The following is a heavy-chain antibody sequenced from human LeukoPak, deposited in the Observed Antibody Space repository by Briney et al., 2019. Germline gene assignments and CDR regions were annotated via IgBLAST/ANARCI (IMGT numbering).Heavy chain of an antibody. CDR3: ARVREATIAPFFDY. CDR1: GDSISSGDYY. V-gene: IGHV4-31*03. J-gene: IGHJ4*02. CDR2: IYYSGST. D-gene: IGHD6-13*01. Sequence: SETLSLTCTVSGDSISSGDYYWTWIRQHPGKGLEWIGCIYYSGSTYYNLSLKSRVIISADTSTNHFSLKLSSVTAADTAVYYCARVREATIAPFFDYWGQGILVTVSS.